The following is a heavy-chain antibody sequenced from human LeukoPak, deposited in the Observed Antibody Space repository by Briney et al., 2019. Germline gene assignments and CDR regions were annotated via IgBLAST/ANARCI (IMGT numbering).Heavy chain of an antibody. Sequence: PSETLSLTCAVYGGSFSGYYWSWIRQPPGKGLEWIGEINHSGSTNYNPSLKSRVTISVDTSKNQFSLKLSSVTAADTAVYYCARVLPYYYDSRQRFFDCWGQGTLVTVSS. D-gene: IGHD3-22*01. CDR3: ARVLPYYYDSRQRFFDC. V-gene: IGHV4-34*01. J-gene: IGHJ4*02. CDR2: INHSGST. CDR1: GGSFSGYY.